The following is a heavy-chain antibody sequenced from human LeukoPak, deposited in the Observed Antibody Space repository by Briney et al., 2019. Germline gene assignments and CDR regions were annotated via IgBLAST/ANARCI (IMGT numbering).Heavy chain of an antibody. J-gene: IGHJ3*01. V-gene: IGHV5-51*01. CDR1: GYKFNAYW. CDR3: ARPNITSYYDSRGYDAFDV. Sequence: GESLKISCKGSGYKFNAYWIAWVRQMPVTGLEWMGIIYPDDSDTRYSPSFQGQVTISADKSVSIAYLQWSSLKASDTAMYYCARPNITSYYDSRGYDAFDVWGQGTMVIVSS. D-gene: IGHD3-22*01. CDR2: IYPDDSDT.